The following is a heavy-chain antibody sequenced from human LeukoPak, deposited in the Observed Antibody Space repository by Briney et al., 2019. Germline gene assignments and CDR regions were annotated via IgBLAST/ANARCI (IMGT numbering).Heavy chain of an antibody. CDR1: GFTFSGSA. J-gene: IGHJ4*02. CDR2: IRSKANSYAT. Sequence: HPGGSLRLSCAASGFTFSGSAMHWVRQASGKGLEWVGRIRSKANSYATAYAASAKGRFTISRDDSKNTAYLQMNSLKTEDTAVYYCTRHAGEMATDYWGQGTLVTVSS. CDR3: TRHAGEMATDY. D-gene: IGHD5-24*01. V-gene: IGHV3-73*01.